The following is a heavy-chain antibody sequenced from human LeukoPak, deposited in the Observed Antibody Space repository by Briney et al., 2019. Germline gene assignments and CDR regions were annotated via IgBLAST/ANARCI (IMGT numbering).Heavy chain of an antibody. V-gene: IGHV1-69*06. Sequence: PVKVSCKASGGTFSSYAISWVRQAPGQGLEWMGGIIPIFGTANYAQKFQGRVTITADKSTSTAYMELSSLRSEDTAVYYCAKDKMSRASGGFDYWGQGTLVTVSS. CDR1: GGTFSSYA. D-gene: IGHD3-16*01. J-gene: IGHJ4*02. CDR3: AKDKMSRASGGFDY. CDR2: IIPIFGTA.